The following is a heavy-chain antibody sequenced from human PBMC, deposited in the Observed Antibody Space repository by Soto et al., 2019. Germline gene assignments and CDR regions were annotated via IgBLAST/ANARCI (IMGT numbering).Heavy chain of an antibody. J-gene: IGHJ4*01. CDR3: AREDHDYVWGSYPLGLFDY. Sequence: QVQLQESGPGLVKPSQTLSLTCTVSGGSISSGDYYWSWIRQPPGKGLEWIGYIYYSGRTYYNPSLKSRVTISVDTSKNQFSLKMSSVTAADTAVYYCAREDHDYVWGSYPLGLFDYWGHGTLVTVSS. CDR1: GGSISSGDYY. CDR2: IYYSGRT. D-gene: IGHD3-16*02. V-gene: IGHV4-30-4*01.